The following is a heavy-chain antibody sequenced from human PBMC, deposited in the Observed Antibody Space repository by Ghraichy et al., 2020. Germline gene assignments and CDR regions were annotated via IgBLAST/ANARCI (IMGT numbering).Heavy chain of an antibody. CDR1: GFTFSSYA. CDR2: ISDSGGST. V-gene: IGHV3-23*01. D-gene: IGHD1-7*01. CDR3: AKHRGLSGTTQKIDY. J-gene: IGHJ4*02. Sequence: GESLDISCAASGFTFSSYAMSWVRQAPGKGLEWVSGISDSGGSTYYADSVKGRFTISRDNSKNTLYLQMNSLRAEDTAIYYCAKHRGLSGTTQKIDYWGQGTLVTVSS.